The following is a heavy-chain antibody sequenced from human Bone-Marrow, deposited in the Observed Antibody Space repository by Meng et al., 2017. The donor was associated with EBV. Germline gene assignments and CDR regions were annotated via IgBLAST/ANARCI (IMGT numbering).Heavy chain of an antibody. J-gene: IGHJ5*02. Sequence: GQLVESGGGLVQPGRSLRLSCAASGFTFSSYAMHWVRQAPGKGLEWVAVISYDGSNKYYADSVKGRFTISRDNSKNTLYLQMNSLRAEDTAVYYCARGYCSGGSCNFNWFDPWGQGTLVTVSS. V-gene: IGHV3-30-3*01. CDR1: GFTFSSYA. D-gene: IGHD2-15*01. CDR3: ARGYCSGGSCNFNWFDP. CDR2: ISYDGSNK.